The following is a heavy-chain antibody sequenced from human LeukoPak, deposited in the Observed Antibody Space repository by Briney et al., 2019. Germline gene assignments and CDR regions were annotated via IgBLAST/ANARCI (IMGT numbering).Heavy chain of an antibody. CDR2: ISYDGSNK. D-gene: IGHD6-19*01. CDR3: ASPKVVGSESIDY. Sequence: GGSLRLSCAASGFTFSSYAMHWVRQAPGKGLEWVAVISYDGSNKYYADSVKGRFTISRDNSKNTLYLQMNSLRAEDTAVYYCASPKVVGSESIDYWGQGTLVTVSS. CDR1: GFTFSSYA. J-gene: IGHJ4*02. V-gene: IGHV3-30-3*01.